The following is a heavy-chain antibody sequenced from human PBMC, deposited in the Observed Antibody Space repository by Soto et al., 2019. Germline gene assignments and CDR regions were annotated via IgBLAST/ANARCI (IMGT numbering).Heavy chain of an antibody. CDR1: GYTFTSYD. Sequence: ASVKVSCKASGYTFTSYDINWVRQATGQGFEYLGWMNPNSGNTGYVKKFQGRVTMTGDTSMNTAYMEPSSLRSEDTAVYYCATPPPLPPQHPNIAVAGTVGYWGQGTLVTVSS. D-gene: IGHD6-19*01. CDR3: ATPPPLPPQHPNIAVAGTVGY. J-gene: IGHJ4*02. V-gene: IGHV1-8*01. CDR2: MNPNSGNT.